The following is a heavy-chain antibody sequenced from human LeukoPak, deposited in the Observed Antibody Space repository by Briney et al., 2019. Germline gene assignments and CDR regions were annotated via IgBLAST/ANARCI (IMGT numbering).Heavy chain of an antibody. J-gene: IGHJ6*02. D-gene: IGHD4-11*01. Sequence: GGSLRLSCAASGFSFSSYSMNWVRQAPGKGLEWVSSISPSSSYIYYADSVKGRFTISRDNAKNSLYLQMNSLRAEDAAVYYCARDLETVTSDYYYYYGMDVWGQGTTVTVSS. V-gene: IGHV3-21*01. CDR2: ISPSSSYI. CDR3: ARDLETVTSDYYYYYGMDV. CDR1: GFSFSSYS.